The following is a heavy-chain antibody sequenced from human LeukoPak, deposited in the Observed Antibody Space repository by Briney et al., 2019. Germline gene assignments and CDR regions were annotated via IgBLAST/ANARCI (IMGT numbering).Heavy chain of an antibody. V-gene: IGHV3-9*01. J-gene: IGHJ4*02. D-gene: IGHD2-2*01. CDR3: AKDRDQYCSSTSCQTHFDY. CDR1: GFTFDDYA. Sequence: PGRSLRLSCAASGFTFDDYAMHWARQAPGKGLEWVSGISWNSGSIGYADSVKGRFTISRDNAKNSLYLQMNSLRAEDTALYYCAKDRDQYCSSTSCQTHFDYWGQGTLVTVSS. CDR2: ISWNSGSI.